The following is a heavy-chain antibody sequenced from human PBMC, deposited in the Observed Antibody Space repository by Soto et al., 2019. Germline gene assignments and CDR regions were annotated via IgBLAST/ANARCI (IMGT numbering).Heavy chain of an antibody. CDR3: ARESGYDILTGYYIDY. CDR1: GGSISSGGYY. CDR2: IYYSGST. V-gene: IGHV4-31*03. Sequence: QVQLQESGPGLVKPSQTLSLTCTVSGGSISSGGYYWSWIRQHPGKGLEWIGYIYYSGSTYYNPSIKSRVTISVDTSKKQFSLKLSSVTAADTAVYYCARESGYDILTGYYIDYWGQGTLVTVSS. J-gene: IGHJ4*02. D-gene: IGHD3-9*01.